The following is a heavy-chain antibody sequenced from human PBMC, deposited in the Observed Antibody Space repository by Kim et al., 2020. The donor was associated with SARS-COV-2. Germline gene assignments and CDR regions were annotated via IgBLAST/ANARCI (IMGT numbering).Heavy chain of an antibody. CDR2: MYSGGST. J-gene: IGHJ4*02. CDR1: GFTVSSNY. CDR3: ARDLRVGVWDY. D-gene: IGHD3-16*01. Sequence: GGSLRLSCAASGFTVSSNYMSWVRQAPGKGLEWVSVMYSGGSTYYADSVKGRFTISRDNSKNTLYLQMNSLRAEDTAVYYCARDLRVGVWDYWGQGTLVTVSS. V-gene: IGHV3-53*01.